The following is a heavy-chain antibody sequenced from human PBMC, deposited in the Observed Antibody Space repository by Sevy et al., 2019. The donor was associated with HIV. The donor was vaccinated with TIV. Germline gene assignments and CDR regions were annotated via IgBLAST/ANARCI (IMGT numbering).Heavy chain of an antibody. CDR1: GYTFTGYY. Sequence: ASVKVSFKASGYTFTGYYMHWMRQAPGQRLEWMGWIIPDSGGPTYAPKFQGRVTLTRDTSISTAYMDLSRLKSDDTAVYYCVRDDRDGYFEYWGQGTLVTVSS. CDR2: IIPDSGGP. J-gene: IGHJ4*02. V-gene: IGHV1-2*02. CDR3: VRDDRDGYFEY.